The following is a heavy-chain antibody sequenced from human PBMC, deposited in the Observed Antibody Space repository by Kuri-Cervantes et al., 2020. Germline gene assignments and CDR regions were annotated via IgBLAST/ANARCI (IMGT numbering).Heavy chain of an antibody. V-gene: IGHV1-18*01. D-gene: IGHD1-1*01. CDR3: ARESELEGFDY. Sequence: ASVKVSCKASGYTFTSYGISWVRQAPGQGLEWMGWISAYNGNTNYAQKFQGWVTMTRDTSISTAYMELSRLRSDDTAVYYCARESELEGFDYWGQGTLVTVSS. J-gene: IGHJ4*02. CDR2: ISAYNGNT. CDR1: GYTFTSYG.